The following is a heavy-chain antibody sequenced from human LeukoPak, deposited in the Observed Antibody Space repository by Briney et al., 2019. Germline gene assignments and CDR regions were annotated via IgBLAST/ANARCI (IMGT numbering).Heavy chain of an antibody. D-gene: IGHD6-13*01. Sequence: ASVKLSCKASGSTFTRYYIHWVRQAPGQGLDWMGMINPSSGSTRFAQMFQDRVTMTRDTSTSAVYMELSSLTSEDTAMYYCARTYSSSWSYCDSWGQGTLVTVSS. CDR1: GSTFTRYY. CDR2: INPSSGST. J-gene: IGHJ4*02. V-gene: IGHV1-46*01. CDR3: ARTYSSSWSYCDS.